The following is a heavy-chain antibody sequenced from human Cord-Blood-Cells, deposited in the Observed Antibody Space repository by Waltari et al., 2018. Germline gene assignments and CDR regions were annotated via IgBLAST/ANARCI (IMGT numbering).Heavy chain of an antibody. CDR1: GYTFTSYA. Sequence: QVQLVQSGAEVKKPGASVKVSCKASGYTFTSYALHWVRQPPGQRLEWMGWINAGNGNTKYSQKFQGRVTITRDTSASTAYMELSSLRSEDTAVYYCARGGSIAAAYYWYFDLWGRGTLVTVSS. V-gene: IGHV1-3*01. CDR2: INAGNGNT. D-gene: IGHD6-13*01. CDR3: ARGGSIAAAYYWYFDL. J-gene: IGHJ2*01.